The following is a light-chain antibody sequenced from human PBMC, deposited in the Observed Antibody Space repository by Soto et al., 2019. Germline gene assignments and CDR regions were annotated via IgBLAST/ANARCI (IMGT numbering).Light chain of an antibody. CDR1: QNINNY. CDR3: QQYENLPT. Sequence: DIQMTQSPSSLSASVVDRVTITFQASQNINNYLNWYQQKPGRAPKLLTYDASNLEAGVPSRFRGSGSGTDFTFTISRLQPEDIATYYCQQYENLPTFGQGTRLEIK. V-gene: IGKV1-33*01. CDR2: DAS. J-gene: IGKJ5*01.